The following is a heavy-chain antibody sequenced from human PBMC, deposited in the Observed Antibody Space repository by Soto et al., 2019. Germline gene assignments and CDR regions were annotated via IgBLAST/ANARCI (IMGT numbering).Heavy chain of an antibody. D-gene: IGHD3-3*01. Sequence: VQLLESGGGLVQPGGSLRLSCTVSGFSISSSAFSWVRQTPGKGLEWVSASSGGGGPTHYADSVKGRFTISRDNSKNTLYLQINSLRAEDTAVYYCAKNDWSVYPLGGFWGRGTLVSVSS. CDR2: SSGGGGPT. CDR1: GFSISSSA. CDR3: AKNDWSVYPLGGF. J-gene: IGHJ1*01. V-gene: IGHV3-23*01.